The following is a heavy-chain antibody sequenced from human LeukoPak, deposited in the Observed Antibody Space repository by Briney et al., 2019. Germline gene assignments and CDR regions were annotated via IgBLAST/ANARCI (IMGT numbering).Heavy chain of an antibody. CDR3: ALGYCSSTSCYEGYYYGMDV. D-gene: IGHD2-2*01. Sequence: GESLRLSCVASGFTFSAFGMNWVRQAPGKGLEWVSYIGSGSSPIYYADSVKGRFTMSRDNAKNSLYLQMNSLRDEDAAVYYCALGYCSSTSCYEGYYYGMDVWGQGTTVTVSS. V-gene: IGHV3-48*02. CDR2: IGSGSSPI. J-gene: IGHJ6*02. CDR1: GFTFSAFG.